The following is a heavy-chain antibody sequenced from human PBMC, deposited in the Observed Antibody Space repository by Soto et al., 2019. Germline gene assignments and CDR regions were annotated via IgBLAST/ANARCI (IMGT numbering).Heavy chain of an antibody. CDR2: IIVIGGST. Sequence: PGESLILSSPASGFTISISAMSWFRQCPWMGLEWVSAIIVIGGSTYYADSVKGRFTISRDNSKNTLYLQMNSLRAEDTAVYYCAKGAEGSGYPDDVFDIWGQGT. J-gene: IGHJ3*02. CDR1: GFTISISA. D-gene: IGHD3-22*01. CDR3: AKGAEGSGYPDDVFDI. V-gene: IGHV3-23*01.